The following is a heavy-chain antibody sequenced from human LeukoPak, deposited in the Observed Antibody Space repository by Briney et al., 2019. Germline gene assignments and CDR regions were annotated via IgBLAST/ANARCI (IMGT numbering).Heavy chain of an antibody. CDR1: GYTLTELS. CDR2: FDPEDGET. V-gene: IGHV1-24*01. Sequence: ASVTVSCKVSGYTLTELSMHWVRQAPGKGLEWMGGFDPEDGETIYAQKFQGRVTMTEDTSTDTAYMELSSLRSEDTAVYYCATDLLSGVAVAYPWGQGTLVTVSS. CDR3: ATDLLSGVAVAYP. D-gene: IGHD6-13*01. J-gene: IGHJ5*02.